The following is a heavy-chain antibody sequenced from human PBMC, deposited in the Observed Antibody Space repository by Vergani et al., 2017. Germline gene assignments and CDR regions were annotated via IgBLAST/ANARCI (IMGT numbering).Heavy chain of an antibody. CDR2: ISSSSSYI. J-gene: IGHJ5*02. D-gene: IGHD6-13*01. Sequence: VQLVESGGGVVQPGRSLRLSCAASGFTFSSYSMNWVRQAPGKGLEWVSSISSSSSYIYYADSVKGRFTISRDNAKNSLYLQMNSLRAEDTAVYYCARDSIAAAGWFDHWGQGTLVTVSS. CDR1: GFTFSSYS. V-gene: IGHV3-21*01. CDR3: ARDSIAAAGWFDH.